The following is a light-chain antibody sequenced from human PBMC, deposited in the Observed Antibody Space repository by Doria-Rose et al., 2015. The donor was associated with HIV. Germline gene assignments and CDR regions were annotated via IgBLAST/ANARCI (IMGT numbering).Light chain of an antibody. J-gene: IGKJ2*01. Sequence: MTHSPLSLPATPGQPASISCRSSQSLLHTIGYNYLDWYLQKPGQSPQLLIYWGSNRASGVPDRFSGSGSGTDFTLKISRVEAEDVGVYYCMQALQTPYNFGQVTKLEIK. CDR3: MQALQTPYN. CDR2: WGS. V-gene: IGKV2-28*01. CDR1: QSLLHTIGYNY.